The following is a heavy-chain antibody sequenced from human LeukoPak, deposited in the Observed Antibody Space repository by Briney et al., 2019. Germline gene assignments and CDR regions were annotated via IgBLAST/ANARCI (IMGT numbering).Heavy chain of an antibody. J-gene: IGHJ4*02. CDR2: IKGDGIST. D-gene: IGHD3-3*01. CDR3: AKDHYWSIDY. CDR1: GFDFSSNW. V-gene: IGHV3-74*01. Sequence: GGSLRLSCAASGFDFSSNWMHWVRHAPGQGLVWVSRIKGDGISTNYADSVKGRFTISRDIAKNTLYLQMNSLRAEDTGVYYCAKDHYWSIDYWGRETLVTVSS.